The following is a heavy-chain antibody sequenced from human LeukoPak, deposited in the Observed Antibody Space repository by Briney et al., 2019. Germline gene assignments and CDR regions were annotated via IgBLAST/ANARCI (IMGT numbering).Heavy chain of an antibody. J-gene: IGHJ4*02. V-gene: IGHV1-18*01. Sequence: EASVKVSCKASGYTFTRYGLSWVRQAPGQGLERMGWISANNGDTNSAQKFQDRVTMTTDTSTSTAYMELRSLRSDDTAVYYCARDFFHGHCAGLSCFLLDYWGQGSLVTVSS. CDR1: GYTFTRYG. CDR3: ARDFFHGHCAGLSCFLLDY. D-gene: IGHD2-15*01. CDR2: ISANNGDT.